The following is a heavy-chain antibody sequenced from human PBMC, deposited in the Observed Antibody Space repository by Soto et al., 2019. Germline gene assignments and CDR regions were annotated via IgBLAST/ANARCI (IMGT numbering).Heavy chain of an antibody. D-gene: IGHD3-22*01. V-gene: IGHV1-8*01. CDR3: ATSLDSSGYVDY. J-gene: IGHJ4*02. CDR1: GYTFTSYD. Sequence: ASVKVSCKASGYTFTSYDINWVRQATGQGLEWMGWMNPNSGNTGYAQKFQGRVTMTRNTSISTAYMELSSLRSEDTAVYYCATSLDSSGYVDYWGQGTLVTVSS. CDR2: MNPNSGNT.